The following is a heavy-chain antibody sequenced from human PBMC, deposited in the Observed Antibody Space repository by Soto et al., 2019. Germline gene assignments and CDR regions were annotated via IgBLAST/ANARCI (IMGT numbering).Heavy chain of an antibody. CDR1: GGSISSYY. CDR2: IYYSGST. V-gene: IGHV4-59*12. CDR3: ARDRRMATPFDY. Sequence: PSETLSLTCTVSGGSISSYYWSWIRQPPGKGLEWIGYIYYSGSTNYNPSLKSRVTISVDTSKNQFSLKLSSVTAADTAVYYCARDRRMATPFDYWGQGTLVTVSS. D-gene: IGHD5-12*01. J-gene: IGHJ4*02.